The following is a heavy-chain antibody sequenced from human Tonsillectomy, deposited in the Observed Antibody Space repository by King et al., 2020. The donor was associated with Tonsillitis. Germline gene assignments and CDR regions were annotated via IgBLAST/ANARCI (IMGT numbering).Heavy chain of an antibody. CDR2: ISRSGGGDT. CDR3: AQDLAGPNPLY. Sequence: VQLVESGGAWVQPGGSLRLSCVVSGFTFSGYAMNWVRQAPGKGLEWVSSISRSGGGDTYYADSVKGRFTISKDNSKSTLYLQMNSLRGEDTAVYYCAQDLAGPNPLYWGQGTLVTVSS. V-gene: IGHV3-23*04. CDR1: GFTFSGYA. D-gene: IGHD2-8*01. J-gene: IGHJ4*02.